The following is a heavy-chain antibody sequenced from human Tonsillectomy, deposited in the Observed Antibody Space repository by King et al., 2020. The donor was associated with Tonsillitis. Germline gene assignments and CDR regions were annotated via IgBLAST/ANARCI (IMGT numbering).Heavy chain of an antibody. CDR1: GFTLRRYA. CDR3: AKGEGSSSFPDY. CDR2: ISVDGGTT. V-gene: IGHV3-23*04. D-gene: IGHD6-6*01. Sequence: VQLVESGGGLVQPGGSLSLSCAASGFTLRRYAMSWVRQAPGKGLIWVSAISVDGGTTYYADSVKGRFTISRDNSKNTLFLQMNSLRAEDTAIYYCAKGEGSSSFPDYWGQGTLVSVSS. J-gene: IGHJ4*02.